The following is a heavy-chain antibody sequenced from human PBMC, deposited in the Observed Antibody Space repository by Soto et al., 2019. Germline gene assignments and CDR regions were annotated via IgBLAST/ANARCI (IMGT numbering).Heavy chain of an antibody. Sequence: QVQLVQSGAEVKKPGASVKVSCKASGYPFTSYDINWVRQAPGQGLEWMGWMNPNSGNTGYAQKIQGRVTMTRNSSTSTAYMELRSITSGDTAGYYCARWPDGYYYYGMDVWGQGTRVTVSS. CDR2: MNPNSGNT. J-gene: IGHJ6*02. CDR1: GYPFTSYD. CDR3: ARWPDGYYYYGMDV. V-gene: IGHV1-8*01.